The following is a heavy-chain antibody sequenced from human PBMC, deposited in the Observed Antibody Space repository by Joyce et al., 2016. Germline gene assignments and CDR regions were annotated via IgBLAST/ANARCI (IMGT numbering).Heavy chain of an antibody. CDR1: GYSFTKYW. CDR3: ARTGDSGWGTYRYTGYWFDP. CDR2: IYPGDSET. Sequence: EVQLVQSGAEVKKPGESLKISCKGSGYSFTKYWIGWVRQMPGKGLEWMGIIYPGDSETRYRPSFQGQVTFSVDKSNSTAYLQWSTLKASDTAMYYCARTGDSGWGTYRYTGYWFDPWGQGTLVTVSS. D-gene: IGHD3-16*02. J-gene: IGHJ5*02. V-gene: IGHV5-51*01.